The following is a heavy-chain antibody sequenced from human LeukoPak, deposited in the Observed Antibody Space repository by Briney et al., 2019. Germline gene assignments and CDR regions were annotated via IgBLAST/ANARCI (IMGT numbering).Heavy chain of an antibody. CDR1: GGSISSYY. Sequence: SETLSLTCTVSGGSISSYYWSWIRQPPGKGLEWIGYIYYSGSTNYNPSLKGRVTISVDTSKNQFSLKLSSVTAADTAVYYCARSGYDLYYYGMDVWGQGTTVTVSS. CDR3: ARSGYDLYYYGMDV. V-gene: IGHV4-59*01. CDR2: IYYSGST. J-gene: IGHJ6*02. D-gene: IGHD5-12*01.